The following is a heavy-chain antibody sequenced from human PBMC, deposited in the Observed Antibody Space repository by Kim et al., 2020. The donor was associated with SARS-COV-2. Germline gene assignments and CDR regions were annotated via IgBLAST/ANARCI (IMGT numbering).Heavy chain of an antibody. CDR3: ATVGNGRYLGATSEYFQH. CDR2: FDPEDGET. D-gene: IGHD1-26*01. CDR1: GYTLTELS. V-gene: IGHV1-24*01. J-gene: IGHJ1*01. Sequence: ASVKVSCKVSGYTLTELSMHWVRQAPGKGLEWMGGFDPEDGETIYAQKFQGRVTMTEDTSTDTAYMELSSLRSEDTAVYYCATVGNGRYLGATSEYFQHWGQGTLVTVSS.